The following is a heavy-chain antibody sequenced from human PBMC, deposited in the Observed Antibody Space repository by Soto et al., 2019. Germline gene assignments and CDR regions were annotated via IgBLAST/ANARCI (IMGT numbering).Heavy chain of an antibody. V-gene: IGHV1-18*01. CDR1: GYSFTSYG. Sequence: QVQLVQSGAEVKKPGASVKVSCKASGYSFTSYGISWVRQAPGQGLEWMGWISAYNGNKKYAQKLQGRVTMTTGTSTSTAYMALRSLRSDDTAVYYCARDLGQQLVDYWGQGTLVTVSS. CDR3: ARDLGQQLVDY. D-gene: IGHD6-13*01. CDR2: ISAYNGNK. J-gene: IGHJ4*02.